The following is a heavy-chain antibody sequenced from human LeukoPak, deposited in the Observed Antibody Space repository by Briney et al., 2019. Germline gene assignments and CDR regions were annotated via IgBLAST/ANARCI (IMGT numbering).Heavy chain of an antibody. CDR2: MDYSGST. V-gene: IGHV4-59*01. CDR1: GGSISSYY. CDR3: ARRSYYGSGSWGLDAFDI. J-gene: IGHJ3*02. D-gene: IGHD3-10*01. Sequence: SETLSLTCIVSGGSISSYYWTWIRQPPGKGLEWIGYMDYSGSTNYNPSLKSRVTISVDTSKNQFSLKLSSVTAADTAVYYCARRSYYGSGSWGLDAFDIWGQGTMVTVSS.